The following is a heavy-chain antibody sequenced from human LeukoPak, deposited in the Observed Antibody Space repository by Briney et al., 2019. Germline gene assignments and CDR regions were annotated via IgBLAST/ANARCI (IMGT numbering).Heavy chain of an antibody. Sequence: PGRSLRLSCAASGFTFSSYAMHWVRQAPGKGLEWVAVISYDGSNKYYADSVKGRFTISRDNSKNTLYLQMNSLRAEDTAVYYCARLTTTVTTPFDYWGQGTLVTVSS. CDR2: ISYDGSNK. CDR1: GFTFSSYA. CDR3: ARLTTTVTTPFDY. D-gene: IGHD4-17*01. J-gene: IGHJ4*02. V-gene: IGHV3-30-3*01.